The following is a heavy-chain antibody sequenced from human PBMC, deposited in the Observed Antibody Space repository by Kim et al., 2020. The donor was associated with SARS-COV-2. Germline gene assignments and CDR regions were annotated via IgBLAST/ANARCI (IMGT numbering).Heavy chain of an antibody. CDR3: ARSSVRFGGVVFED. J-gene: IGHJ1*01. D-gene: IGHD3-16*01. V-gene: IGHV3-30*04. CDR2: VSFDGNIK. Sequence: GGSLRLSCAASGFTFSESAFHWVRQAPGKGLEWLAVVSFDGNIKYYADSVNGRFTISRDTAKSTLFLQMSSLEIEDTAIYFCARSSVRFGGVVFEDWCQGTLVRVPS. CDR1: GFTFSESA.